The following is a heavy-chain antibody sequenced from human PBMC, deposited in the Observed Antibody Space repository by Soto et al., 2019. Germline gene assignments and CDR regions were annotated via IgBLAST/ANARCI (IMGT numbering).Heavy chain of an antibody. CDR2: ISAYNGNT. J-gene: IGHJ4*02. CDR1: GYTFSSYF. CDR3: ASDLPPVDY. V-gene: IGHV1-18*01. Sequence: QVQLVQSGAEVKKPGASVKVSCKASGYTFSSYFISWVRQAPGQGLEWMGWISAYNGNTNHAQNLQGRVTMTTATSTSTAYMALRSLRSDDTAVYYCASDLPPVDYWGQGTLVTVSS.